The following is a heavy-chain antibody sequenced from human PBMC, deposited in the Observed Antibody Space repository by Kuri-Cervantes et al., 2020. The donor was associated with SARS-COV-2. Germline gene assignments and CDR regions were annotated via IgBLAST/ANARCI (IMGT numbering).Heavy chain of an antibody. D-gene: IGHD3-10*01. CDR1: GGSFSGYY. V-gene: IGHV4-34*01. CDR3: AREVRGDHYFDY. J-gene: IGHJ4*02. CDR2: INHGGST. Sequence: SETLSLTCAVYGGSFSGYYWSWIRQPPGKGLEWIGEINHGGSTNYNPSLKSRVTISVDTSKNQFSLKLSSVTAADTAVYYCAREVRGDHYFDYWGQGTLVTCYS.